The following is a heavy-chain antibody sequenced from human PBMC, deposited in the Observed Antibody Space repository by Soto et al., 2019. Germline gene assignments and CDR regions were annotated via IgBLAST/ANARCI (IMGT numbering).Heavy chain of an antibody. V-gene: IGHV4-31*11. CDR1: GDSISSGGYY. J-gene: IGHJ3*02. CDR3: ASRHDFGDYPEGFDI. Sequence: QVVLQESGPGLVKPSQTISLTCALSGDSISSGGYYWSWIRQRPGKGLEWIAFIYHSGTTYFNLSPKGRIIISMDTSRNQFSLSLSSVTAADSAVYYCASRHDFGDYPEGFDIWGQGTMVTVAS. CDR2: IYHSGTT. D-gene: IGHD4-17*01.